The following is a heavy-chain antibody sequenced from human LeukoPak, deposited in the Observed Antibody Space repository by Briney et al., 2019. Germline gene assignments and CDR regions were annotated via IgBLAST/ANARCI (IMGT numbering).Heavy chain of an antibody. CDR2: INPSGGST. Sequence: GASVKVSCKASGYTFTSYYMHWVRQAPGQGLEWMGIINPSGGSTSYAQKFQGRVTMTRDTSTSTVYMELSSLRSEDTAVYYCVTIKSGSYGDILFDIWGQGTMVTVS. V-gene: IGHV1-46*01. J-gene: IGHJ3*02. CDR1: GYTFTSYY. CDR3: VTIKSGSYGDILFDI. D-gene: IGHD1-26*01.